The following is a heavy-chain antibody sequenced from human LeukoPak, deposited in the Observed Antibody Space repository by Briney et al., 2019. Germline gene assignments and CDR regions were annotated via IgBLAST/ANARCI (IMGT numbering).Heavy chain of an antibody. J-gene: IGHJ4*02. V-gene: IGHV4-38-2*02. CDR1: GYSLSSGYY. D-gene: IGHD3-22*01. Sequence: SETLSLTCTVSGYSLSSGYYWGWIRQPPGKGREWIGSIYHSGSTFYNPSLKSRVTISVDTSKNQFSLKLSSMTAADTAVYYCARDFSTYYDSSSFYGDSCFDYWGQGILVTVSS. CDR2: IYHSGST. CDR3: ARDFSTYYDSSSFYGDSCFDY.